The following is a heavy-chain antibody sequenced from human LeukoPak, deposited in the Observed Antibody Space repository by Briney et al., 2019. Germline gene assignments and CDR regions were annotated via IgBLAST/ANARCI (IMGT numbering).Heavy chain of an antibody. Sequence: GGSLRLSCAASGFTFSSYEMNWVRQAPGKGLEWVSYISSSGSTIYYAASVKGRFTISRDNAKNSLYLHMNSLRAEDPAVSFCSRVLRVVPVAFDIWGQGTMVTVSS. CDR1: GFTFSSYE. J-gene: IGHJ3*02. D-gene: IGHD2-15*01. CDR3: SRVLRVVPVAFDI. CDR2: ISSSGSTI. V-gene: IGHV3-48*03.